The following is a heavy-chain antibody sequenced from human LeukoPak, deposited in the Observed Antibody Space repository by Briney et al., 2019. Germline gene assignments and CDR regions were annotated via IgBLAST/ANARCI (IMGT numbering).Heavy chain of an antibody. Sequence: GESLKISCKGSGYSFTSYWIGWVRQMPGKGLEWMGIIYPGDSDTRYSPSFQGQVTISADKSISTAYLQWSSLKASDTAMYCCARRYCSSTSCYAFDIWGQGTMVTVSS. V-gene: IGHV5-51*01. J-gene: IGHJ3*02. CDR2: IYPGDSDT. CDR3: ARRYCSSTSCYAFDI. CDR1: GYSFTSYW. D-gene: IGHD2-2*01.